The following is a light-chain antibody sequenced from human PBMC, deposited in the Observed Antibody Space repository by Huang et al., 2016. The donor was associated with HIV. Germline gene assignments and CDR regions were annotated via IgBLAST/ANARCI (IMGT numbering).Light chain of an antibody. V-gene: IGKV3-15*01. Sequence: EIVMTQSPVTLSVSPGQRATLSCRASQSVGTTLAWYQQKSGQPPRLLIYVASTRATGISARFSGSGFETEFTLTISSLQSEDVAVYYCQQYNTWHTFGQGTKLEIK. CDR1: QSVGTT. J-gene: IGKJ2*01. CDR2: VAS. CDR3: QQYNTWHT.